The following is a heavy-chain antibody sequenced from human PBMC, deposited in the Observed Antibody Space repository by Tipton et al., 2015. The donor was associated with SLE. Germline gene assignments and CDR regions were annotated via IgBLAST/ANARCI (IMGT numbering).Heavy chain of an antibody. V-gene: IGHV4-39*07. Sequence: LRLPCHVAGGPLRNSPYYWAWIRQTRGKRLGWIGSVFDTGYTAYNPSLEGRVTLSADASKAQFSLKLTSVTAADTAVYYCVVCSPSSCAYFDYWGQGRLVTVSS. CDR1: GGPLRNSPYY. D-gene: IGHD2-2*01. J-gene: IGHJ4*02. CDR3: VVCSPSSCAYFDY. CDR2: VFDTGYT.